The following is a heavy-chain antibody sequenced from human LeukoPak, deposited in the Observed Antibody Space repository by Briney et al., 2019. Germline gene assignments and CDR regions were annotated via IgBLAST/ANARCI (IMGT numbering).Heavy chain of an antibody. CDR1: GFSLSTSGVG. V-gene: IGHV2-5*02. J-gene: IGHJ3*02. CDR2: IYGDDDK. CDR3: AHKKNSNAFDI. Sequence: SGPTLVKPTQTLTLTCTFSGFSLSTSGVGVGWIRQPPGKALEWLALIYGDDDKRCSPSLKSRLTITKDTSKNQAVLTMTNMDPVDTATYYCAHKKNSNAFDIWGQGTMVTVSS. D-gene: IGHD2/OR15-2a*01.